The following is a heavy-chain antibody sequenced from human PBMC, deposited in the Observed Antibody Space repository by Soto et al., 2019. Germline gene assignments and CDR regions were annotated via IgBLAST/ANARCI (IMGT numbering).Heavy chain of an antibody. J-gene: IGHJ3*02. CDR3: AREVPGIAVAGTTVGAFDI. CDR1: GGSISSYY. D-gene: IGHD6-19*01. V-gene: IGHV4-59*01. Sequence: PSETLSLTCTVSGGSISSYYWSWIRQPPGKGLEWIGYIYYSGSTNYNPSLKSRVNISVDTSKNQFSLKLSSVTAADTAVYYCAREVPGIAVAGTTVGAFDIWGQGTMVTVSS. CDR2: IYYSGST.